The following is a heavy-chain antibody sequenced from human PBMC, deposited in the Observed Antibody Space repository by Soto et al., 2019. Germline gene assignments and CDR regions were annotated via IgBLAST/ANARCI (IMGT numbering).Heavy chain of an antibody. V-gene: IGHV3-30-3*01. J-gene: IGHJ5*02. CDR3: ARDARAVYYYDSSGYSNWFDP. D-gene: IGHD3-22*01. CDR1: GFTFSSYA. CDR2: ISYDGSNK. Sequence: LRLSCAASGFTFSSYAMHWVRQAPGKGLEWVAVISYDGSNKYYADSVKGRFTISRDNSKNTLYLQMNSLRAEDTAVYYCARDARAVYYYDSSGYSNWFDPCGQGTLVTVSS.